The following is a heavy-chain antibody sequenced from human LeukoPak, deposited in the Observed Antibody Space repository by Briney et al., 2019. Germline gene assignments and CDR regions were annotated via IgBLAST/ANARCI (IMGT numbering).Heavy chain of an antibody. V-gene: IGHV4-39*01. D-gene: IGHD3-22*01. CDR2: IYYSGTT. CDR3: ARTFPISGYYLRDAFDI. J-gene: IGHJ3*02. Sequence: SQTLSLTCTVSGDSISSTTYYWAWIRQPPGKGLEWIGSIYYSGTTYYNPSLKSRVTISVDTSKNQFSLKKTSVTAADTAVYYCARTFPISGYYLRDAFDIWGQGTMVTVSS. CDR1: GDSISSTTYY.